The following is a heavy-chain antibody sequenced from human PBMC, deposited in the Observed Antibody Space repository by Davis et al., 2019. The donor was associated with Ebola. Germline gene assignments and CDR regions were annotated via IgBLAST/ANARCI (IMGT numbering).Heavy chain of an antibody. V-gene: IGHV3-74*01. J-gene: IGHJ4*02. CDR1: GFTFSSYW. CDR2: TNTDGSRK. Sequence: PGGSLRLSCAASGFTFSSYWIHWVRQAPGKGPVWVSRTNTDGSRKRDADSVKGRFTISRDNAKNTLYLQMNSLRAEDTAVYYCARVLSYCSGGSCPGGSDHWGQGTLVTVSS. CDR3: ARVLSYCSGGSCPGGSDH. D-gene: IGHD2-15*01.